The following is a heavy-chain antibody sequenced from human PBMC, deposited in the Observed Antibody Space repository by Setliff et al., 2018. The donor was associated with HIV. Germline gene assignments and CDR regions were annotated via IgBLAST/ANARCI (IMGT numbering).Heavy chain of an antibody. Sequence: SETLSLTCTVSGASISSGLYYWNWIRQPAGKGLEWIGRISSSGSTTYSPSLKSRVTISVDTSKNQFSLNLRSVTAADTAVYYCARDVGSSAWPFDYWGQGALVTVSS. CDR1: GASISSGLYY. CDR2: ISSSGST. V-gene: IGHV4-61*02. D-gene: IGHD6-25*01. J-gene: IGHJ4*02. CDR3: ARDVGSSAWPFDY.